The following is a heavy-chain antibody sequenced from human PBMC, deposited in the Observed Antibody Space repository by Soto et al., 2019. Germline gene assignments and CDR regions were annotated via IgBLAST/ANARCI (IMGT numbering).Heavy chain of an antibody. V-gene: IGHV3-30-3*01. CDR2: ISYDGGHI. Sequence: QVHLVESGGGVVQTGMSLRLSCAASGFTFSSYSMHWVRQAPGKGLDWVAVISYDGGHIYYADSVKSRFTISRDNSKNALYLQLNSLRAEDTALYYCARVYSSLDYGIDSWGQGTLVTVSS. CDR1: GFTFSSYS. CDR3: ARVYSSLDYGIDS. J-gene: IGHJ4*02. D-gene: IGHD6-13*01.